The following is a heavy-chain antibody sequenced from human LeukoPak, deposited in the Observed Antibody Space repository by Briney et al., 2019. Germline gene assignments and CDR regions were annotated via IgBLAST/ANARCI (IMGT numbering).Heavy chain of an antibody. D-gene: IGHD1-1*01. CDR3: ARRRYFDP. Sequence: GSLRLSCAASGFTFSSYSMNWVRQAPGKGLEWIGYIYYSGSTNYNPSLKSRVTISVDTSKNQFSLKLSSVTAADTAVYYCARRRYFDPWGQGTLVTVSS. CDR2: IYYSGST. J-gene: IGHJ5*02. V-gene: IGHV4-59*08. CDR1: GFTFSSYS.